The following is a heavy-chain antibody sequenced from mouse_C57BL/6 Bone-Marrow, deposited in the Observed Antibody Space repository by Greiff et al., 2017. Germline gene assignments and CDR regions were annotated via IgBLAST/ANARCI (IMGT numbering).Heavy chain of an antibody. J-gene: IGHJ4*01. Sequence: VQLQQSGPVLVKPGASVKMSCKASGYTFTDYYMNWVKQSHGKSLEWIGVINPYNGGTSYNQKFKGKATLTVDKSSSTAYMELNSLTSEDSAVYYCARPDYYGSSVAMDYWGQGTSVTVSS. CDR2: INPYNGGT. D-gene: IGHD1-1*01. V-gene: IGHV1-19*01. CDR1: GYTFTDYY. CDR3: ARPDYYGSSVAMDY.